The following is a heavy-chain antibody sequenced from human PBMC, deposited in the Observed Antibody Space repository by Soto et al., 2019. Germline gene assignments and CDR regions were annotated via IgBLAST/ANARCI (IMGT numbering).Heavy chain of an antibody. Sequence: PSETLSLTCAVSGGSISSGGYSWSWIRRPPGKGLEWIGYIYHSGSTYYNPSLKSRVTISVDTSKNQFSLKLSSVTAADTAVYDCARAVPRVYYFDYWGQGTLVTVAS. J-gene: IGHJ4*02. CDR2: IYHSGST. V-gene: IGHV4-30-2*01. CDR3: ARAVPRVYYFDY. CDR1: GGSISSGGYS.